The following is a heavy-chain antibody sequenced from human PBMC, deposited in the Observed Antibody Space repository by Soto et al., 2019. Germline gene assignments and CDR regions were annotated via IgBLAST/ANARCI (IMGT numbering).Heavy chain of an antibody. CDR3: SGGKDAYKGGRT. V-gene: IGHV4-34*02. Sequence: QVQLQQWGAGLLKPSETLSLTCAVYDESLSDTYYTWTRQPPGKGLEWIGEIHPSGSTYYNPSLKTRFTLSQDPSKKQFSLNFISMTAADTGEYYCSGGKDAYKGGRTWGQGTLVTVSS. CDR2: IHPSGST. J-gene: IGHJ5*02. CDR1: DESLSDTY. D-gene: IGHD1-1*01.